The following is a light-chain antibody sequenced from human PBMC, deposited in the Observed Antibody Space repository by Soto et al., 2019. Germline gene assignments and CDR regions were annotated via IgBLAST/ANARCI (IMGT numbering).Light chain of an antibody. J-gene: IGLJ2*01. CDR3: SSYASGTTYVV. CDR1: SSDVGGYNY. CDR2: EVS. V-gene: IGLV2-14*01. Sequence: QSALTQPPSASGSPGQSVTISCTGTSSDVGGYNYVSWYQQHPGKAPKLMIYEVSNRPSGVSNRFSGSKSGSTASLTISGLQAEDEADYYCSSYASGTTYVVFGGGTKLTVL.